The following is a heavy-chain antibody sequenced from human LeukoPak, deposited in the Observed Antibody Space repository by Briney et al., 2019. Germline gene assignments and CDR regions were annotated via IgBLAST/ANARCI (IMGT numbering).Heavy chain of an antibody. CDR1: GFDFGSYA. Sequence: GGSLRLSCAASGFDFGSYAVSWVRQAPGKGLEWVSAITGSGSSTYYADSVKGRFTVSRDNPRDTLYLQMNSLRVEDTAVYYCGKDEQGFGMQTSHWGQGTLVTVSS. V-gene: IGHV3-23*01. CDR2: ITGSGSST. CDR3: GKDEQGFGMQTSH. J-gene: IGHJ4*02. D-gene: IGHD1-14*01.